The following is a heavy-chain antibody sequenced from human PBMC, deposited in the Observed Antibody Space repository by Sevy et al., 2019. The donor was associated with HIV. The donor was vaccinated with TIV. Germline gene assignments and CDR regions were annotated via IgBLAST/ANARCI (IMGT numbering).Heavy chain of an antibody. V-gene: IGHV3-23*01. D-gene: IGHD6-13*01. CDR2: LSGSGGTT. Sequence: GESLKISCAASGFTFFSHVMSWVRQAPGKGLEWVSGLSGSGGTTYYADSVKGRFSISRDNSKNKLYLQMSSLRIEETAVYYCATGTTDSSISWVFDVWGQGTMVTVSS. CDR1: GFTFFSHV. J-gene: IGHJ3*01. CDR3: ATGTTDSSISWVFDV.